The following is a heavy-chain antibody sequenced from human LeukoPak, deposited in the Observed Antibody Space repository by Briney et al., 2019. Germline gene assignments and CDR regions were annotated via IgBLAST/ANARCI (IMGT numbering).Heavy chain of an antibody. CDR1: GGSISSYY. J-gene: IGHJ4*02. Sequence: SETLSLTCTVSGGSISSYYWSWIRQPPGKGLEWIGYIYYSGSTNYNPSLKSRVTISVDTSKNQFSLKLSSVTAADTAVYYFATTGFDSSSLYWGQGTLVTVSS. V-gene: IGHV4-59*01. D-gene: IGHD6-6*01. CDR3: ATTGFDSSSLY. CDR2: IYYSGST.